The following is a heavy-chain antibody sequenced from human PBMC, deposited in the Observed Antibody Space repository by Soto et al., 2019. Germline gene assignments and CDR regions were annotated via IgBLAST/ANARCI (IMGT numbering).Heavy chain of an antibody. V-gene: IGHV4-30-4*01. Sequence: QVQLQESGPGLVKPSQTLSLTCTVSGGSIRSGEHYWSWIRQPPGKGLEWIGYIFYSGSTHYNPSLKSRLRVSVDTSKNQFSLNLNSVTAADTAVYYCDRWDGRWFDPWGQGTLVTVSS. J-gene: IGHJ5*02. CDR3: DRWDGRWFDP. D-gene: IGHD1-26*01. CDR1: GGSIRSGEHY. CDR2: IFYSGST.